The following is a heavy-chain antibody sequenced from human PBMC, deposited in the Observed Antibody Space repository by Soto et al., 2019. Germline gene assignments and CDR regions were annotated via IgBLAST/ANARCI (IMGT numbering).Heavy chain of an antibody. J-gene: IGHJ6*03. CDR3: AKAPNGDYYYYYYMDG. D-gene: IGHD4-17*01. V-gene: IGHV3-23*01. Sequence: GGSLRLSCAASGFTFSSYAMSWVRQAPGKGLEWVSAISGSGGSTYYADSVKGRFTISRDNSKNTLYLQMNSLRAEDTAVYYCAKAPNGDYYYYYYMDGWGKGTTVTVSS. CDR2: ISGSGGST. CDR1: GFTFSSYA.